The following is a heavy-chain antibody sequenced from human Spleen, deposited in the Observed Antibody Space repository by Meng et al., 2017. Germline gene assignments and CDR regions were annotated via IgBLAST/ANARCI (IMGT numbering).Heavy chain of an antibody. Sequence: QVQLQESGPGLVKPSGTLSLNCTVSGGSISGSSWWTWGRQPPGKGLEWIGEIYHTGSTNYNPSLKSRVAISVDKSKNQFSLKLSSVTAADTAVYYCARGYCSTTNCNWFDPWGQGTLVTVSS. CDR1: GGSISGSSW. CDR3: ARGYCSTTNCNWFDP. CDR2: IYHTGST. V-gene: IGHV4-4*02. J-gene: IGHJ5*02. D-gene: IGHD2-2*01.